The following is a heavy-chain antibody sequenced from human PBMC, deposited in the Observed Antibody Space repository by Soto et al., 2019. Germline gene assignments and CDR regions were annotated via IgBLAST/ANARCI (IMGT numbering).Heavy chain of an antibody. V-gene: IGHV3-48*02. CDR3: ARLPTGSLVTG. CDR1: GFSFSDHS. Sequence: GGSLRLCCVGSGFSFSDHSMHWVRRAPGTGLQWLSYISSSGDRIHYADSVRGRFTVSRDNAKNSLFLRMNSLRDDDTAMYYCARLPTGSLVTGWGQGTQVTVSS. CDR2: ISSSGDRI. D-gene: IGHD2-21*02. J-gene: IGHJ4*02.